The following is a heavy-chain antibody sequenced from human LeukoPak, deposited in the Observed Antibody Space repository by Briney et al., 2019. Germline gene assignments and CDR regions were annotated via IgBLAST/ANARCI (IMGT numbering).Heavy chain of an antibody. CDR2: ISGGGGST. CDR1: GFTFSRNG. D-gene: IGHD2-21*02. V-gene: IGHV3-23*01. Sequence: GGALRLSCAASGFTFSRNGMSWVRQAPGKGLEWVSAISGGGGSTYYADSVKGRFTISRDNSKNTLYLQMNSLRAEDTAVYYCALESGAYCGGDCYADYWGQGTLVTVSS. CDR3: ALESGAYCGGDCYADY. J-gene: IGHJ4*02.